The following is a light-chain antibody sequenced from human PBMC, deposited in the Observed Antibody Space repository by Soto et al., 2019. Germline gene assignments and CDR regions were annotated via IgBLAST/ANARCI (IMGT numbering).Light chain of an antibody. Sequence: QPVLTQPPSASGTPGQIVAISCSGNSSNVGSNTVTWYQQLPGTAPKLLIYSTSQRSSGVPGRFSGSKSGASASLSISGLQSEDEADYYCAAWDDRLDVDVFGTGTQLTVL. J-gene: IGLJ7*01. CDR3: AAWDDRLDVDV. V-gene: IGLV1-44*01. CDR2: STS. CDR1: SSNVGSNT.